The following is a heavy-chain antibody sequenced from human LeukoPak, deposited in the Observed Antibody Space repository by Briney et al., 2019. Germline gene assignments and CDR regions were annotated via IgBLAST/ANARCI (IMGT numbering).Heavy chain of an antibody. CDR1: GGSISSYY. CDR3: ASGGGGDYSYI. Sequence: PSETLSLTCTVSGGSISSYYWSWIRQSPGKGLEWIGYTYYTGRTNYNPSLKSRVTMSVDTSKNQFSLKLTSVTAADTALYYCASGGGGDYSYIWGQGALVTVSS. J-gene: IGHJ4*02. CDR2: TYYTGRT. V-gene: IGHV4-59*01. D-gene: IGHD4-17*01.